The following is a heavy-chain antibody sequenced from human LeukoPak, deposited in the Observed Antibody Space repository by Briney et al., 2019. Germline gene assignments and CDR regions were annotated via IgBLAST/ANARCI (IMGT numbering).Heavy chain of an antibody. J-gene: IGHJ4*02. CDR2: ISGSGGST. CDR3: AKDRSSREAVAGFDY. D-gene: IGHD6-19*01. CDR1: GFTFSSYA. Sequence: TGGSLRLSCAASGFTFSSYAMSWVRQAPGKGLEWVSAISGSGGSTYYADSVKGRFTISRDNSKNTLYLQMNSLRAEDTAVYYCAKDRSSREAVAGFDYWGQGTLVTVSS. V-gene: IGHV3-23*01.